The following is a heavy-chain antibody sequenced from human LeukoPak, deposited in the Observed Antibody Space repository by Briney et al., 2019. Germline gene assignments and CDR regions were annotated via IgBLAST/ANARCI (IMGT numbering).Heavy chain of an antibody. V-gene: IGHV5-51*01. J-gene: IGHJ4*02. Sequence: GESLKISCKGSGYSFTTYWIAWVRQMPGKGLEWMGIIFPGDSDTRYSPSFQGQVTISADKSISTAYMQWSSLKASDTAMYYCATTTGYSSGWYYLGYWGQGTLVTVSS. D-gene: IGHD6-19*01. CDR1: GYSFTTYW. CDR3: ATTTGYSSGWYYLGY. CDR2: IFPGDSDT.